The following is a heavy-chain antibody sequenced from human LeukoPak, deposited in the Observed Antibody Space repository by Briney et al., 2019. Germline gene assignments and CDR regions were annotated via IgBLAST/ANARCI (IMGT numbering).Heavy chain of an antibody. CDR3: ARDGGDCSGDSCYVDY. Sequence: GGSLRLSCAASGFTFSSYTMHWVRQAPGKGPEWVSGIKWNGGSTGYADSVKGRFTISRDNAKNSLHLQMNSLRAEGTAFYYCARDGGDCSGDSCYVDYWGQGTLVTVSS. D-gene: IGHD2-15*01. J-gene: IGHJ4*02. V-gene: IGHV3-20*04. CDR1: GFTFSSYT. CDR2: IKWNGGST.